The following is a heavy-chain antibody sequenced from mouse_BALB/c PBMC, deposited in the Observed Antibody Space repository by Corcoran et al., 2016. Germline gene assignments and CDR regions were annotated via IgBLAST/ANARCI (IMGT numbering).Heavy chain of an antibody. CDR1: GFSLTTSDMG. CDR2: IWWDDDK. D-gene: IGHD2-3*01. J-gene: IGHJ3*01. Sequence: QVTLKESGPGILQPSQTLSLTCSFSGFSLTTSDMGVGWIRRPSGKGLEWLTHIWWDDDKRYNPALKRRLTISKDTSSNQVFLKIASVDPADTATYYCARTVYDQAWFVYWGQGTLVTVSA. V-gene: IGHV8-8*01. CDR3: ARTVYDQAWFVY.